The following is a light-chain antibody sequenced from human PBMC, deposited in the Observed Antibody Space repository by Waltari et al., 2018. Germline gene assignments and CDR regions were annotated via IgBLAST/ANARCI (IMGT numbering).Light chain of an antibody. J-gene: IGLJ2*01. CDR2: YES. CDR1: NIERKS. Sequence: SYVLTQTPSVSLAPGQTAIITWRGDNIERKSVHWYQLQPGKAPVLVMFYESDRPPGIPDRFSWSNSGNTATLTISRVEDDDEADYFCQVWDDSNNSGVFGGGTKLTVL. CDR3: QVWDDSNNSGV. V-gene: IGLV3-21*04.